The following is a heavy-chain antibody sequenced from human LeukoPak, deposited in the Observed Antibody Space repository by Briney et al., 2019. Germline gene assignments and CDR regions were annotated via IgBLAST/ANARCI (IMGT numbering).Heavy chain of an antibody. CDR3: ARVAYSGSYYDAFDI. J-gene: IGHJ3*02. V-gene: IGHV4-30-2*01. CDR1: SGSISGSSYS. D-gene: IGHD1-26*01. Sequence: SETLSLTCTVSSGSISGSSYSWSWIRQPPGKGLEWIGYIYHSGSTYYNPSLKSRVTISVDRSKNQFSLKLSSVTAADTAVYYCARVAYSGSYYDAFDIWGQGTMVTVSS. CDR2: IYHSGST.